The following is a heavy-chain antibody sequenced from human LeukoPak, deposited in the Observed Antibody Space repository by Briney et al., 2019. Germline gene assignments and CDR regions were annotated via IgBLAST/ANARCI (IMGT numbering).Heavy chain of an antibody. J-gene: IGHJ4*02. D-gene: IGHD6-13*01. CDR2: IKQDGSEK. V-gene: IGHV3-7*01. Sequence: GGSLRLSCAASGFTFSSYWMSWVRQAPGKGLEWVANIKQDGSEKYYVDSVKGRFTISRDNAKNSLYLQMNSLRAEDTAVYYCASGSSSWYLVFDYWGQGTLVTVSS. CDR3: ASGSSSWYLVFDY. CDR1: GFTFSSYW.